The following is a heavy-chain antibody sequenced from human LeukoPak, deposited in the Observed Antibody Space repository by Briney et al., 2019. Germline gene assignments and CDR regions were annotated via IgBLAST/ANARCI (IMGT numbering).Heavy chain of an antibody. V-gene: IGHV3-11*04. CDR2: ISSSGSTI. CDR3: ARDAVLRYFDWLVPWFDP. CDR1: GFTFSDYY. Sequence: PGGSLRLSCAAPGFTFSDYYMSWIRQAPGKGLEWVSYISSSGSTIYYADSVKGRFTISRDNAKNSLYLQMNSLRAEDTAVNYCARDAVLRYFDWLVPWFDPWGQGTLVTVSS. J-gene: IGHJ5*02. D-gene: IGHD3-9*01.